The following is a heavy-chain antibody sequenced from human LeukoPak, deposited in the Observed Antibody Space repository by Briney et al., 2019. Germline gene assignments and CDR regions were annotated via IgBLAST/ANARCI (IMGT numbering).Heavy chain of an antibody. CDR2: IYTSGST. V-gene: IGHV4-4*09. CDR3: ARAAYVVVPAASGYYFDY. D-gene: IGHD2-2*01. CDR1: GGSISSYY. J-gene: IGHJ4*02. Sequence: PSETLSLTCTVSGGSISSYYWSWIRQPPGKGLEWIGYIYTSGSTNYNPSLKSRVTISVDTSKNQFSLKLSSVTAADTAVYYGARAAYVVVPAASGYYFDYWGQGTLVTVSS.